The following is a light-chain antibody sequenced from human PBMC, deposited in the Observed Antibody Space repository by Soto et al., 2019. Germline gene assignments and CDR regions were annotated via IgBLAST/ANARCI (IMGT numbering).Light chain of an antibody. CDR1: QSVPSNF. V-gene: IGKV3-20*01. CDR3: QQHGSSPWT. Sequence: IVLTQSPGTLSLSPGERASLSCGASQSVPSNFLAWYQQKPGQTPKLLIYGASTRATGIPDRFSGSGSGTDFTLTITSLEPEDFAAYYCQQHGSSPWTFGQGTTVELK. J-gene: IGKJ1*01. CDR2: GAS.